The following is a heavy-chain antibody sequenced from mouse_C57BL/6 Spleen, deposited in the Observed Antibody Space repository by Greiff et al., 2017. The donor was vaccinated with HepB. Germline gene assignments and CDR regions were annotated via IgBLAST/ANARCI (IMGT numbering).Heavy chain of an antibody. Sequence: EVQLMESGGGLVKPGGSLKLSCAASGFTFSDYGMHWVRQAPEKGLEWVAYISSGSSTIYYAETVKGRFTISRDNAKNTLFLQMTSLRSEDTAMYYCARRDTNYAMDYWGQGTSVTVSS. CDR2: ISSGSSTI. CDR3: ARRDTNYAMDY. CDR1: GFTFSDYG. D-gene: IGHD2-12*01. J-gene: IGHJ4*01. V-gene: IGHV5-17*01.